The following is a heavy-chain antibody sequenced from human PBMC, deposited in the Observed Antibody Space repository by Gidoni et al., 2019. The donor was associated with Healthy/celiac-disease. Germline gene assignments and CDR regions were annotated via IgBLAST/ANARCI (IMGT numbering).Heavy chain of an antibody. J-gene: IGHJ4*02. CDR3: ASGTITLVRGVIRTTVKKKYYFDY. Sequence: RQPPGKGLEWIGELYHSGITNYNPTLKSRITISVDKSKNQFSLKLSSVTAEDTAVYYCASGTITLVRGVIRTTVKKKYYFDYWGQGTLVTVSS. D-gene: IGHD3-10*01. CDR2: LYHSGIT. V-gene: IGHV4-4*02.